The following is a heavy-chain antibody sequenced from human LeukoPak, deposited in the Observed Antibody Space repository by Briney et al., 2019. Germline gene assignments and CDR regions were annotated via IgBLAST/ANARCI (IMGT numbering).Heavy chain of an antibody. Sequence: GESLQISSNVSAYSSISYWISWVGHMPGKGLEWMGRVVSNDSHTNYHPTFLGPGSTSSDTYIRTAYLLWSSLTASDTAMYYCARHWFSESSSSWYAWGQGTLVTVSS. D-gene: IGHD6-13*01. CDR1: AYSSISYW. CDR2: VVSNDSHT. J-gene: IGHJ4*02. V-gene: IGHV5-10-1*01. CDR3: ARHWFSESSSSWYA.